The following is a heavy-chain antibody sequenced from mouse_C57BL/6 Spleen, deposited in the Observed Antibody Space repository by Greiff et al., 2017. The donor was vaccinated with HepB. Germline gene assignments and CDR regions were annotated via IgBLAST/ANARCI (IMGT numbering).Heavy chain of an antibody. CDR1: GFTFSSYA. Sequence: EVKVVESGGGLVKPGGSLKLSCAASGFTFSSYAMSWVRQTPEKRLEWVATISDGGSYTYYPDNVKGRFTISRDNAKNNLYLQMSHLKSEDTAMYYCARAYGSSYVGYFDVWGTGTTVTVSS. J-gene: IGHJ1*03. D-gene: IGHD1-1*01. CDR3: ARAYGSSYVGYFDV. CDR2: ISDGGSYT. V-gene: IGHV5-4*03.